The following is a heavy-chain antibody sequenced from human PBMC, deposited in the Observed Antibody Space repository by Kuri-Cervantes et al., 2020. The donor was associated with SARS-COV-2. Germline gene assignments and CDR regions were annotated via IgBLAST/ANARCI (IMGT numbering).Heavy chain of an antibody. CDR3: ARDLDPAAVHVIDY. CDR2: ISAYNGNT. Sequence: ASVKVSCKASGGTFSSYAISWVRQAPGQGLEWMGWISAYNGNTNYAQKLQGRVTMTTDTSTSTAYVELRSLRSDDTAVYYCARDLDPAAVHVIDYWGQGTLVTVSS. V-gene: IGHV1-18*01. D-gene: IGHD6-13*01. J-gene: IGHJ4*02. CDR1: GGTFSSYA.